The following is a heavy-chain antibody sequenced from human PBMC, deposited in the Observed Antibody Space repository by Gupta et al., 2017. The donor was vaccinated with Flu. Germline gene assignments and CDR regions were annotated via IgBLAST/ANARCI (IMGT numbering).Heavy chain of an antibody. D-gene: IGHD1-1*01. CDR1: GGSLIDSP. Sequence: QVHLSQWGPGLLKPSQTLSLTCGVYGGSLIDSPWTWIRQSPGKGLEWLGEIDRGGSPNYNPSLRGRVTIFADKPRKQVSLRVDSMTAADTGVYYCARGASGGNVFDTWGQGTLVSVSS. CDR3: ARGASGGNVFDT. CDR2: IDRGGSP. J-gene: IGHJ4*02. V-gene: IGHV4-34*01.